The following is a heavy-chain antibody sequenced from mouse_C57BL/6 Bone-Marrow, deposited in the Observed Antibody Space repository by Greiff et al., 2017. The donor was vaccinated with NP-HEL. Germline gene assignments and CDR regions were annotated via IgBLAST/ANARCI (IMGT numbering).Heavy chain of an antibody. CDR3: ARGNDYDEED. V-gene: IGHV1-55*01. J-gene: IGHJ2*01. Sequence: VQLQQSGAELVRPGASVKLSCKASGYTFTDYYINWVKQRPGQGLEWIGDIYPGSGSTNYNEKFKSKATLTVDTSSSTAYMQLSSLTSEDSAVYYCARGNDYDEEDWGQGTTLTVSS. D-gene: IGHD2-4*01. CDR1: GYTFTDYY. CDR2: IYPGSGST.